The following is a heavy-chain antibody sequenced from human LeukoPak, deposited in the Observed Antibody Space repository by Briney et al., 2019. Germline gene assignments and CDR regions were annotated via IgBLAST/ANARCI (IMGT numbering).Heavy chain of an antibody. Sequence: SETLSLTCTVSGVSRSAYQWSWVRQSPEKGLEWIGCINPQGETSYNPSLKRRVTTSVDTSKSQFSLRLTSVTAADTAVYYCASSNDAKIAPFDHWGQGAPVTVSS. V-gene: IGHV4-4*09. D-gene: IGHD2-21*01. CDR1: GVSRSAYQ. CDR2: INPQGET. J-gene: IGHJ4*02. CDR3: ASSNDAKIAPFDH.